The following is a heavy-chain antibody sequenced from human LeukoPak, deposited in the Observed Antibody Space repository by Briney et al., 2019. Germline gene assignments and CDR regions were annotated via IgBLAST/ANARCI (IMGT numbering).Heavy chain of an antibody. CDR2: IYYSGST. CDR1: GGSISSYY. CDR3: ASRMTTNWFDP. V-gene: IGHV4-39*01. D-gene: IGHD4-17*01. J-gene: IGHJ5*02. Sequence: SETLSLTCTVSGGSISSYYWGWIRQPPGKGLEWIGSIYYSGSTYYNPSLKSRVTISVDTSKNQFSLKLSSVTAADTAVYYCASRMTTNWFDPWGQGTLVTVSS.